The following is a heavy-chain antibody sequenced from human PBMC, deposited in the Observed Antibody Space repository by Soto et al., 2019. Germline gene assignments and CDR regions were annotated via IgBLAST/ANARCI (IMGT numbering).Heavy chain of an antibody. Sequence: ASVKVSCKASGYTFTTYGISWVRQAPGEGLEWMGWISGYNGHTKYAQKFQGRVTMTTDTSTSTVYMDLRSLRSDDTAVYYCARSGAVGGTGYYYQYYRMDAWGK. D-gene: IGHD6-19*01. CDR1: GYTFTTYG. J-gene: IGHJ6*04. CDR3: ARSGAVGGTGYYYQYYRMDA. V-gene: IGHV1-18*01. CDR2: ISGYNGHT.